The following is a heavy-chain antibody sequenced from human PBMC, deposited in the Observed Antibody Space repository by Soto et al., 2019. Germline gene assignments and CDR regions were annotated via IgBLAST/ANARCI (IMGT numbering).Heavy chain of an antibody. J-gene: IGHJ6*02. CDR2: IIPIFGTA. D-gene: IGHD6-13*01. Sequence: SVRVVCRASGSTFSSSDISRVRQAPGQGHEWIAGIIPIFGTANSPHKFKGKVTITAGESTSTAYMELSSLRSEQTAVYYCARESDSTLAAAVYYHGMDGWGQGPTVTV. V-gene: IGHV1-69*13. CDR1: GSTFSSSD. CDR3: ARESDSTLAAAVYYHGMDG.